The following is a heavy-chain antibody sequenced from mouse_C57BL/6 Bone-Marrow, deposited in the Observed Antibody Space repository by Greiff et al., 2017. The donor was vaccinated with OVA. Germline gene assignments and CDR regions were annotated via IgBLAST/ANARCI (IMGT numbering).Heavy chain of an antibody. Sequence: EVNVVESGGGLVQSGRSLRLSCATSGFTFSDFYMEWVRQAPGKGLEWIAASRNKANDYTTEYSASVKGRFIVSRDTSQSILYLQMNALRAEDTAIYYCARDAAYYYGSSGWYFDVWGTGTTVTVSS. D-gene: IGHD1-1*01. J-gene: IGHJ1*03. V-gene: IGHV7-1*01. CDR1: GFTFSDFY. CDR3: ARDAAYYYGSSGWYFDV. CDR2: SRNKANDYTT.